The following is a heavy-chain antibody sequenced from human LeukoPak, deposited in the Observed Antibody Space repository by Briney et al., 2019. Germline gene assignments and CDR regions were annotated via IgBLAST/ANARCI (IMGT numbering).Heavy chain of an antibody. D-gene: IGHD1-26*01. V-gene: IGHV4-59*01. J-gene: IGHJ4*02. CDR3: GRVGGDYVDY. CDR1: GDSMSSYY. CDR2: IHYSGST. Sequence: PSETLSLTCTVSGDSMSSYYWSWIRQPPGKGLEWIGYIHYSGSTNYNPSLKSRVTISVDTSKNQFSLKLSSVTAADTAVYYCGRVGGDYVDYWGQGTLVTVSS.